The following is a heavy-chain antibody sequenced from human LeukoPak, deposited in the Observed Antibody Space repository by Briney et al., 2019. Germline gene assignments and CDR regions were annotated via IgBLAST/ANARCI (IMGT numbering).Heavy chain of an antibody. D-gene: IGHD3-9*01. Sequence: PSETLSLTCTVSGGSISSSNYYWGWIRQPPGKGLEWIGSIYYSGSTYYNPSLKSRVTISVDTSKNQFSLKLSSVTAADTAVYYCARHPQFEGTYYDILTGWDFDYWGQGTLVTVSS. CDR2: IYYSGST. V-gene: IGHV4-39*01. CDR3: ARHPQFEGTYYDILTGWDFDY. CDR1: GGSISSSNYY. J-gene: IGHJ4*02.